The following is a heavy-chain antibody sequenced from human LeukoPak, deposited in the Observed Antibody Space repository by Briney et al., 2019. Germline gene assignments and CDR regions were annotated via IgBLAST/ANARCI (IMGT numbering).Heavy chain of an antibody. CDR1: GFTFSSYS. Sequence: GGSLRLSCAASGFTFSSYSMNWVRQAPGKGLEWVSSISSSSSYIYYADSVKGRFTISRDNAKNSLYLQMNSLRAEDTAVYYCERDVSRLGFYAFDIWGQGTMVTVSS. CDR3: ERDVSRLGFYAFDI. D-gene: IGHD7-27*01. CDR2: ISSSSSYI. J-gene: IGHJ3*02. V-gene: IGHV3-21*01.